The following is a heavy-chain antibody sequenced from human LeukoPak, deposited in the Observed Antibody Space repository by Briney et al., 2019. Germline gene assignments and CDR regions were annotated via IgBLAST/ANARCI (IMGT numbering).Heavy chain of an antibody. D-gene: IGHD2-15*01. Sequence: GRSLRLSCAASGFTFSSYAMHWVRQAPGKGLDWVAVISYDGSNKYYADSVKGRFTISRDYSKNTLFLQMNNLRTEDTAVYSCARQDCSGGSCYLDYWGQGMLVTVSS. CDR1: GFTFSSYA. V-gene: IGHV3-30*04. CDR2: ISYDGSNK. J-gene: IGHJ4*02. CDR3: ARQDCSGGSCYLDY.